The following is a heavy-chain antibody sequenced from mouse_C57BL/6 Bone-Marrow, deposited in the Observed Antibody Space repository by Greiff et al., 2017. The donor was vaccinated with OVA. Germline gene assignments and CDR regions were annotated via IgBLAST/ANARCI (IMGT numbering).Heavy chain of an antibody. J-gene: IGHJ4*01. CDR3: ARYYYGDYYAMDY. V-gene: IGHV1-64*01. CDR1: GYTFTSYW. D-gene: IGHD1-1*01. CDR2: IHPNSGST. Sequence: QVQLQQPGAELVKPGASVKLSCKASGYTFTSYWMHWVKQRPGQGLEWIGMIHPNSGSTNYNEKLKSKATLTVDKSSSPAYMQLSSLTSEDSAVYYCARYYYGDYYAMDYWGQGTSVTVSS.